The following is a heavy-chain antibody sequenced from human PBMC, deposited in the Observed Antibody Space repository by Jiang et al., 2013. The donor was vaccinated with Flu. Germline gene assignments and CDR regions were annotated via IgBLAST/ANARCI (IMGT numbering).Heavy chain of an antibody. Sequence: SAAWNWIRQSPSRGLEWLGRTYYRSKWYNDYAVSVKSRITINPDTSKNQFSLQLNSVTPEDTAVYYCARDKYSSSWSSGYYYYGMDVWGQGTTVTVSS. CDR2: TYYRSKWYN. CDR1: SAA. D-gene: IGHD6-6*01. V-gene: IGHV6-1*01. CDR3: ARDKYSSSWSSGYYYYGMDV. J-gene: IGHJ6*02.